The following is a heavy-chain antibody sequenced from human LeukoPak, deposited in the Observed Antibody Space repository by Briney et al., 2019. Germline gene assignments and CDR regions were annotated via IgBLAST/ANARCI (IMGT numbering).Heavy chain of an antibody. J-gene: IGHJ4*02. CDR2: ISSSGSTI. CDR1: GFTFSSYE. V-gene: IGHV3-48*03. Sequence: GGSLRLSCAASGFTFSSYEMNWVRQAPGKWLEWVSYISSSGSTIYYADSVKGRFTISRDNAKNSLYLQMDSLRAEDTAVYYCARDPFYGSGGFDYWGQGTLVTVSS. D-gene: IGHD2/OR15-2a*01. CDR3: ARDPFYGSGGFDY.